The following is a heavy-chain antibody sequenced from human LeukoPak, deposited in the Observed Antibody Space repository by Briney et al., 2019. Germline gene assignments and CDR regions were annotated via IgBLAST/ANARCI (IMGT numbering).Heavy chain of an antibody. CDR2: IFYSGST. J-gene: IGHJ6*03. V-gene: IGHV4-59*01. CDR1: GGSISSYH. Sequence: SETLSLTCTVSGGSISSYHWSWIRQPPGKGLEWIGYIFYSGSTNYNPSLKSRVSISVDTSKNQFSLKLSSVTTADTAVYYCARASQALWFGELSNFYYMEVWRRGPTVTVSS. CDR3: ARASQALWFGELSNFYYMEV. D-gene: IGHD3-10*01.